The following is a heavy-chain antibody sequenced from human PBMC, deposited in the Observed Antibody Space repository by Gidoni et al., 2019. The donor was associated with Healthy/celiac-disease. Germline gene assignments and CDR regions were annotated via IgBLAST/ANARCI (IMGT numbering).Heavy chain of an antibody. Sequence: QVQLVESGGGVVHPGRSLRLSCAASGFTFSSYGMHWVRQAPGKGLEWVAVIWYDGSNKYYADSVKGRFTISRDNSKNTLYLQMNSLRAEDTAVYYCARDIAAAGNWFDPWGQGTLVTVSS. CDR1: GFTFSSYG. D-gene: IGHD6-13*01. CDR2: IWYDGSNK. CDR3: ARDIAAAGNWFDP. J-gene: IGHJ5*02. V-gene: IGHV3-33*01.